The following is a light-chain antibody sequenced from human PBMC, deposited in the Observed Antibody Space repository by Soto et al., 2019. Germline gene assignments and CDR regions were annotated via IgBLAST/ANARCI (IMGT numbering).Light chain of an antibody. CDR3: QQYCSSPLT. CDR1: QSVSSSY. Sequence: EIVLTQSPGTLSLSPGARATLSARARQSVSSSYLAWYQQKPVQAPRIVIYGASSRATGTPDRFSGSGSGTDVTLTISRLEPEDFVVYYCQQYCSSPLTFGQGTKVEIK. V-gene: IGKV3-20*01. CDR2: GAS. J-gene: IGKJ1*01.